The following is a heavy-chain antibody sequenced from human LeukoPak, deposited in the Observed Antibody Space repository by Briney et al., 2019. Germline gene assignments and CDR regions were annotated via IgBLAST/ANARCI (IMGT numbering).Heavy chain of an antibody. CDR1: GFSLSSYA. J-gene: IGHJ4*02. Sequence: QPGGSLRLSCATSGFSLSSYAMSWVRQAPGKGLEWVSGISGSGALTYYADSVKGRFTISRDNPKNTLILQMNGLRDEDTAVYYCARDKDVYFDYWGQGTLVTVSS. V-gene: IGHV3-23*01. CDR3: ARDKDVYFDY. CDR2: ISGSGALT.